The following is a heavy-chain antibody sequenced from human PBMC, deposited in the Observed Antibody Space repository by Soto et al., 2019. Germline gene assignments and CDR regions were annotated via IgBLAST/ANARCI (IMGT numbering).Heavy chain of an antibody. Sequence: GASVKVSCKASGYTFTIYDINWVRQATGQGLEWMGWMNPNSGNTGYAQKFQGRVTMTRNTSISTAYMELSSLRSEDTAVYYCASGDLGALIYGMDVWGQGNTVTVSS. CDR1: GYTFTIYD. CDR2: MNPNSGNT. V-gene: IGHV1-8*01. J-gene: IGHJ6*02. D-gene: IGHD3-3*01. CDR3: ASGDLGALIYGMDV.